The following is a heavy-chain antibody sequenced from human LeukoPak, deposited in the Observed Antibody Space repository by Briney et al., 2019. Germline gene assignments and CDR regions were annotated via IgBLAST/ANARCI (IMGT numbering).Heavy chain of an antibody. V-gene: IGHV5-51*01. Sequence: GESLKISCKGSGNRFSNYWIGWVRQLPGRGLEWRGIIYPGDSDTRYSPSFQGQVTISADKSISTIYLQWSSLKASDTAIYYCARHVAEYSSNFDYWGQGTLVTVSS. CDR1: GNRFSNYW. CDR2: IYPGDSDT. D-gene: IGHD6-6*01. J-gene: IGHJ4*02. CDR3: ARHVAEYSSNFDY.